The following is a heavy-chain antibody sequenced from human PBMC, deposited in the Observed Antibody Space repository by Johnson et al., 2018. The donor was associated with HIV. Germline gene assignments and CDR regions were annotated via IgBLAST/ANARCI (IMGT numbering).Heavy chain of an antibody. CDR3: ARDHSGSYYPDAFDI. CDR1: GFTFSSYA. CDR2: ISYDGSNK. D-gene: IGHD1-26*01. V-gene: IGHV3-30-3*01. Sequence: QVQLVESGGGVVQPGRSLRLSCAASGFTFSSYAMHWVRQAPGKGLEWVAVISYDGSNKYYADSVKGRFTISRDNSKNTLYLQMNSLRAEDTAVYYCARDHSGSYYPDAFDIWGQGTMVTVSS. J-gene: IGHJ3*02.